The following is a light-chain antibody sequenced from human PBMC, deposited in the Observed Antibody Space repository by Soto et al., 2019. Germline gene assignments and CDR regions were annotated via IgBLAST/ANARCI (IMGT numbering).Light chain of an antibody. CDR1: QSVSSSY. CDR3: QQYGSSPIT. J-gene: IGKJ5*01. Sequence: EIVLTQSPGTLSLSPGERATLSCRASQSVSSSYLAWYQQKPGQAPRLLVYGASSRATGIPDRFSGSGSGTDFTLTISRLEAEDFVVYYCQQYGSSPITFGQGTRLEIK. CDR2: GAS. V-gene: IGKV3-20*01.